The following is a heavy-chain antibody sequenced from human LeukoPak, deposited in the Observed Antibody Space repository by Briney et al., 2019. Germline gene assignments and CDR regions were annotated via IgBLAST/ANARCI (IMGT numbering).Heavy chain of an antibody. CDR2: ISGSGGST. V-gene: IGHV3-23*01. CDR3: AKGYYGSGSPYDY. CDR1: GFTFSSYA. Sequence: GGSLRLSCAASGFTFSSYAMSWVRQAPGKGLEWVSAISGSGGSTYYADSVRGGFTISRDNSKNTLYLQMNSLRAEDTAVYYCAKGYYGSGSPYDYWGQGTLVTVSS. J-gene: IGHJ4*02. D-gene: IGHD3-10*01.